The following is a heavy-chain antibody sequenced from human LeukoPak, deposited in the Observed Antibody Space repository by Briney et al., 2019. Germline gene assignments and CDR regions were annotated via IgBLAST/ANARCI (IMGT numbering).Heavy chain of an antibody. CDR2: INHSGST. J-gene: IGHJ4*02. CDR3: AREGSVIYDSSGYYYETLGFDY. D-gene: IGHD3-22*01. Sequence: SETLSLTCAVYGGSFSGYYWSWIRQPPGKGLEWIGEINHSGSTNYNPSLKSRVTISVDTSKNQFSLKLSSVTAADTAVYYCAREGSVIYDSSGYYYETLGFDYWGQGTLVTVSS. CDR1: GGSFSGYY. V-gene: IGHV4-34*01.